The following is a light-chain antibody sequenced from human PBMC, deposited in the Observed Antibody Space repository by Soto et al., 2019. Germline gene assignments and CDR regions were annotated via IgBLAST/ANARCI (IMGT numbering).Light chain of an antibody. V-gene: IGKV3-20*01. CDR3: QHYITSLTT. Sequence: EIVLTQSPGILSLSPGERATLSCRASQSVTINYLAWYQQKPGQPPRLLIYGASRRATGIPDRFIGSGSGTDFTLTISRLEPEDFAVYYCQHYITSLTTFGQGTKVDIK. J-gene: IGKJ1*01. CDR2: GAS. CDR1: QSVTINY.